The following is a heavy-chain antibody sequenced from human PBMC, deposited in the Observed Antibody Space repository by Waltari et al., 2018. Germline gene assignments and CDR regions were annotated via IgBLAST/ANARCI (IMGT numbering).Heavy chain of an antibody. Sequence: QVQLQDSGPRLVKPSEPLSLTCTVSAGSIRSPYWSWIRQSPGKGLEWVGYVFHSGSTNYNPSLKSRVTMSLDTSKSQFSLKLTSVTPADTAVYYCARDILHSFYYYMDVWGKGTMVTVSS. CDR1: AGSIRSPY. J-gene: IGHJ6*03. CDR2: VFHSGST. V-gene: IGHV4-59*11. D-gene: IGHD5-18*01. CDR3: ARDILHSFYYYMDV.